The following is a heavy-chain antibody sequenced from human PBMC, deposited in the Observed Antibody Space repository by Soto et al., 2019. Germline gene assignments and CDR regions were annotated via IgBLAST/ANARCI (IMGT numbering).Heavy chain of an antibody. CDR3: ARGYSFIVVVPAAMGDAFDI. J-gene: IGHJ3*02. CDR1: GYSFTSYW. CDR2: IYPGDSDT. D-gene: IGHD2-2*01. Sequence: GESLKISCKGSGYSFTSYWIGWVRQMPGKGLEWMGIIYPGDSDTRYSPSFQGQVTISADKSISTAYLQWSSLKASDTAMYYCARGYSFIVVVPAAMGDAFDIWGQGTMVTVSS. V-gene: IGHV5-51*01.